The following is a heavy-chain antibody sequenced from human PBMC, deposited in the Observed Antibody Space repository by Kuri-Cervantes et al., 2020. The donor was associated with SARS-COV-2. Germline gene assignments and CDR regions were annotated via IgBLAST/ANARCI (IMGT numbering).Heavy chain of an antibody. CDR1: GFTFSSYA. J-gene: IGHJ3*02. CDR2: IRYDGSNK. CDR3: AKDMYYDSSGFYDAFDI. D-gene: IGHD3-22*01. Sequence: GESLKISCAAYGFTFSSYAMSWVRQAPGKGLEWVAFIRYDGSNKYYADSVKGRFTISRDNSKNTLYLQMNSLRAEDTAVYYCAKDMYYDSSGFYDAFDIWGQGTMVTVSS. V-gene: IGHV3-30*02.